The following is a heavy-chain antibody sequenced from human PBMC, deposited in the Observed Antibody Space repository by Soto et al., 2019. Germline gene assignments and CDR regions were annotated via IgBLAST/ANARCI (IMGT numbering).Heavy chain of an antibody. CDR3: ARVVPGAEAWFGP. D-gene: IGHD2-2*01. J-gene: IGHJ5*02. CDR1: GFTFSSYA. CDR2: ISGSGGST. V-gene: IGHV3-23*01. Sequence: GGSLRLSCAASGFTFSSYAMSWVRQAPGKGLEWVSAISGSGGSTYYAVSMTTDTSTTTAYMELRSLRSDDTAVYYCARVVPGAEAWFGPWGQGTLVTVSS.